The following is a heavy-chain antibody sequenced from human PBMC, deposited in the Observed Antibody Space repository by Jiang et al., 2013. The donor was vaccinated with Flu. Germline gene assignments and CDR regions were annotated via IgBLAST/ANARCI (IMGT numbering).Heavy chain of an antibody. J-gene: IGHJ2*01. CDR3: ARQPVVVAATERYFDL. CDR2: IFPADSDT. CDR1: SFTSYW. Sequence: SFTSYWIAWVRQMPGKGLEWMGIIFPADSDTRYSPSFQGQVTISVDNSINTAYLQWSSLKASDTAMYYCARQPVVVAATERYFDLWGRGTLVTVSS. D-gene: IGHD2-15*01. V-gene: IGHV5-51*01.